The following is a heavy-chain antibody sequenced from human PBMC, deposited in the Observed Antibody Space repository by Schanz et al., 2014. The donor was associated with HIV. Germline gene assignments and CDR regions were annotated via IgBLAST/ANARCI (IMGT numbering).Heavy chain of an antibody. CDR1: GFTFRTFS. J-gene: IGHJ4*02. D-gene: IGHD4-4*01. CDR2: ISPGGDTI. V-gene: IGHV3-48*02. Sequence: EEQLVESGGGLVKPGESLRLACATSGFTFRTFSMDWVRQSPGRGLEWLAYISPGGDTIYYAESVKGRFTISRDYDKSSLYLQMSSLRDDDTAVYYCARGWRENSFDYWGQGTLVTASS. CDR3: ARGWRENSFDY.